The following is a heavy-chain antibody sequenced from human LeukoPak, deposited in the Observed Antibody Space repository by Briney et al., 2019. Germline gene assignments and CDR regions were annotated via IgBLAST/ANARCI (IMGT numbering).Heavy chain of an antibody. CDR1: GFTFSDYY. V-gene: IGHV3-11*01. J-gene: IGHJ4*02. CDR3: AIDPGYNILTGYYND. CDR2: ISSGAGNI. D-gene: IGHD3-9*01. Sequence: GGSLRLSCAASGFTFSDYYMSWIRQAPGKGLEWVSYISSGAGNIYYADSVKGRFTISRDNAKNSLYLQMNSLRAEDTAVYYCAIDPGYNILTGYYNDWGQGTLVTVSS.